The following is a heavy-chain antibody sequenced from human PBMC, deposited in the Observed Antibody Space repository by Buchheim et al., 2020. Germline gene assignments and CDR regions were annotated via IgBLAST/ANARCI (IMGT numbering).Heavy chain of an antibody. D-gene: IGHD3-22*01. Sequence: QVQLVESGGGVVQPGRSLRLSCAASGFTFSSYAMHWVRQAPGKGLEWVAVIWYDGSNKYYADSVKGRFTISRDNSKNTLYLQMNSLRAEDTAVYYCARDPRTYDSSGYYYYWGQGTL. J-gene: IGHJ4*02. CDR2: IWYDGSNK. CDR1: GFTFSSYA. V-gene: IGHV3-33*08. CDR3: ARDPRTYDSSGYYYY.